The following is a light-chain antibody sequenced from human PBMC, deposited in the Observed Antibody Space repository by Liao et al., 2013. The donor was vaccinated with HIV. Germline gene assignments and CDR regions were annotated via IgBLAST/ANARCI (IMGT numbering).Light chain of an antibody. V-gene: IGLV3-21*01. CDR3: QVWDSSSDHYV. Sequence: SYELTQPPSVSVAPGKTARITCGGNNVGSKSVHWYQQKPGQAPVVVIYYDSDRPSGIPERFSGSRSGNTATLTISRVEAGDEADYYCQVWDSSSDHYVFGTGTKVTVL. J-gene: IGLJ1*01. CDR2: YDS. CDR1: NVGSKS.